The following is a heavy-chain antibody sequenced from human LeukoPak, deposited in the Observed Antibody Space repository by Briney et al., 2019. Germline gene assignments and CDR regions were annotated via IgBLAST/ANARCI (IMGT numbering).Heavy chain of an antibody. D-gene: IGHD6-13*01. CDR2: INPDSGGT. CDR3: AAGGGIAANYYGMDV. CDR1: GYTFTGYY. Sequence: ASVKVSCKASGYTFTGYYMHWVRQAPGQGLVWMGWINPDSGGTNYAQKFQGRVTMTRNTSISTAYMELSSLRSEDTAVYYCAAGGGIAANYYGMDVWGQGTTVTVSS. V-gene: IGHV1-2*02. J-gene: IGHJ6*02.